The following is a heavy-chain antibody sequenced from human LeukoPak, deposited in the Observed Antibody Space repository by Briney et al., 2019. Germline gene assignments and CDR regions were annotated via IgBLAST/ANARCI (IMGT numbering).Heavy chain of an antibody. CDR3: ARGHRIITGNSYYFDY. CDR2: IKQDGSEK. V-gene: IGHV3-7*01. J-gene: IGHJ4*02. D-gene: IGHD1-20*01. Sequence: PGGSLRLSCAASGFTFSSYWMSWVRQAPGKGLEWVANIKQDGSEKYYVDSVKGRFTISRDNAKSSLYLQMNSLRAEDTAVYYCARGHRIITGNSYYFDYWGQGTLVTVSS. CDR1: GFTFSSYW.